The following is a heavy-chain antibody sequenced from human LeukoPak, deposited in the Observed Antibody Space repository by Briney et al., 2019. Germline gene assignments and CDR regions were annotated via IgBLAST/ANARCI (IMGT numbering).Heavy chain of an antibody. CDR1: GFTFSTYS. D-gene: IGHD1-26*01. CDR2: ISSSSSYI. CDR3: AGARVGGNPNYYFYMDV. V-gene: IGHV3-21*01. J-gene: IGHJ6*03. Sequence: GGSLRLSCAASGFTFSTYSMNWVRQAPGKGLEWVSSISSSSSYIYYADSVKGRFTISRDNAKTSLYLQMNSLRAEDTAVYYCAGARVGGNPNYYFYMDVWGKGTTVTVSS.